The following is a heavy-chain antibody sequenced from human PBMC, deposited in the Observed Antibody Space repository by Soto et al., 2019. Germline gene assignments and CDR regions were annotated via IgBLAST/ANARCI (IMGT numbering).Heavy chain of an antibody. CDR3: ARDGYNWNYEGWFDP. Sequence: SETLSLTCAVSGGSISSGGYSWSWIRQPPGKGLEWIGYIYHSGSTYYNPALKSRVTISVDTSKNQFSLRLSSVTAADTAVYYCARDGYNWNYEGWFDPWGQGTLVTVSS. V-gene: IGHV4-30-2*01. CDR2: IYHSGST. CDR1: GGSISSGGYS. J-gene: IGHJ5*02. D-gene: IGHD1-7*01.